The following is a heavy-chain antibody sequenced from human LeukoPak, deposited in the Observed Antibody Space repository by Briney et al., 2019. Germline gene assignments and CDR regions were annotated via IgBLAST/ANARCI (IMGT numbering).Heavy chain of an antibody. V-gene: IGHV1-2*02. D-gene: IGHD6-19*01. J-gene: IGHJ6*03. Sequence: ASVKVSCKASGYTFTGYYMHWVRQAPGQGLGWMGWINPNSGGTNYAQKFQGRVTMTRDTSISTAYMELSRLRSDDTAVYYCARGGYIAVADLYYYYYMDVWGKGTTVTVSS. CDR2: INPNSGGT. CDR1: GYTFTGYY. CDR3: ARGGYIAVADLYYYYYMDV.